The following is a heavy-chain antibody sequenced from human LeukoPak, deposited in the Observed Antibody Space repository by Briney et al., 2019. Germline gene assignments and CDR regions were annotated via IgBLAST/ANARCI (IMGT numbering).Heavy chain of an antibody. J-gene: IGHJ4*02. CDR2: IYYTGPT. V-gene: IGHV4-31*03. CDR1: GGSISSSSYY. D-gene: IGHD5-24*01. CDR3: ARGAGAGYNLQPFDY. Sequence: SETLSLTCTVSGGSISSSSYYWSWIRQPPGKGLEWLGYIYYTGPTYYNPSLRGRLAISVDTSRNQFSLKLSSVTAADTAVYYCARGAGAGYNLQPFDYWGQGTLVTVSS.